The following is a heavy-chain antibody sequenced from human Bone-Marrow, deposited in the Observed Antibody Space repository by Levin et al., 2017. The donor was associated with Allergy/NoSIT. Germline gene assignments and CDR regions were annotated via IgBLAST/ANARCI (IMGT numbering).Heavy chain of an antibody. CDR2: MNPRTGHT. Sequence: GESLKISCKTSGYTFADYEINWVRLATGQGLEWVGWMNPRTGHTAYAQKFQGRVTMTSDISASTAYMELSSLTSEDTALYFCAKASGALLYRLRDWGQGTLVTVFS. D-gene: IGHD3-10*01. V-gene: IGHV1-8*01. CDR3: AKASGALLYRLRD. CDR1: GYTFADYE. J-gene: IGHJ4*02.